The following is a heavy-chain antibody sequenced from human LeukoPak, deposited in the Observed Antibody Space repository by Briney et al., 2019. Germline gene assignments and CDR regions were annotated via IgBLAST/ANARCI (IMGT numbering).Heavy chain of an antibody. J-gene: IGHJ4*02. Sequence: GGSLRLSCAASGFTFSDYYMSWIRQAPGKSLEWVSYISGSSSYTNYADSVKGRFSISRDNAKNSLYLQMNSLRAEDTAVYYCATGPGGEPYQIWGQGTLVTVS. CDR2: ISGSSSYT. V-gene: IGHV3-11*05. D-gene: IGHD1-14*01. CDR3: ATGPGGEPYQI. CDR1: GFTFSDYY.